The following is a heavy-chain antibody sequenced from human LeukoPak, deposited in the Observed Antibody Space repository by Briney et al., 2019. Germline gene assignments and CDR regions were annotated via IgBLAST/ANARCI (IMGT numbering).Heavy chain of an antibody. CDR2: IYPADSAT. V-gene: IGHV5-51*01. CDR3: ARHNLSTSPLADWFDP. J-gene: IGHJ5*02. D-gene: IGHD6-13*01. Sequence: GESLKISCKGSGYSFTSYWIGWVRQMPGKGLEWMGIIYPADSATRYSPSFQGQVTISADKSISTAYLQWSSLKASDTAMYYCARHNLSTSPLADWFDPWGQGTLVTVSS. CDR1: GYSFTSYW.